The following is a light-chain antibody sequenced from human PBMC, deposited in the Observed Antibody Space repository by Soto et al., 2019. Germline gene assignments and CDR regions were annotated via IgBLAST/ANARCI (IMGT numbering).Light chain of an antibody. Sequence: DIQMTQSPSSLSASVGDRVTITCRASQGISNYLVWYQQKPGKVPKLLIYAASTLQSGVPSRFSGSGSGTDFTLTISSLQPEDVATYYCQESYSAPPWTFGQGTKVEVK. CDR3: QESYSAPPWT. CDR1: QGISNY. J-gene: IGKJ1*01. CDR2: AAS. V-gene: IGKV1-27*01.